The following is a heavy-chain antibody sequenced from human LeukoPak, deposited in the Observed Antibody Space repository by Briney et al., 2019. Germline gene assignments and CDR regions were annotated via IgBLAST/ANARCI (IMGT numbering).Heavy chain of an antibody. J-gene: IGHJ5*02. CDR3: ARDPIVVVPAAIALDP. Sequence: ASVKVSCKASGYTFTCYYMHWVRQAPGQGREWMGWINPNSGGTNYAQKFQGRVTMGRDTSISTDYMELSRLRSDDTAVYYCARDPIVVVPAAIALDPWGQGTLVTVSS. CDR2: INPNSGGT. D-gene: IGHD2-2*01. V-gene: IGHV1-2*02. CDR1: GYTFTCYY.